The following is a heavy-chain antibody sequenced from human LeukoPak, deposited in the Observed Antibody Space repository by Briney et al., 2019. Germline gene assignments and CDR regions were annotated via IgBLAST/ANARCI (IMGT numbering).Heavy chain of an antibody. D-gene: IGHD3-3*01. J-gene: IGHJ1*01. CDR1: GYSFTSYW. CDR3: ARARRDYDFWSGYYTSGGEYFQH. Sequence: GESLKISCKGSGYSFTSYWIGWVRQMPGKGLEWMGIIYPGDSDTRYSPSFQGQVTISADKSISTAYLQWSSLKASDTAMYYCARARRDYDFWSGYYTSGGEYFQHWGQGTLVTASS. CDR2: IYPGDSDT. V-gene: IGHV5-51*01.